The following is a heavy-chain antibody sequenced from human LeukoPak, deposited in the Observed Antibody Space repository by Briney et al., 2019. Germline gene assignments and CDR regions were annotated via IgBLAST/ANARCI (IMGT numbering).Heavy chain of an antibody. V-gene: IGHV3-30*18. D-gene: IGHD3-10*01. CDR1: GFTFSSYG. CDR3: AKGLRGVDY. J-gene: IGHJ4*02. Sequence: GGSLRLSCAASGFTFSSYGMHWVRQAPGKGLEWVAVISYDGSNKYYADSVKGRFTISRDNSKNTLYLQMNSLRVEDTAVYYCAKGLRGVDYWGQGTLVTVSS. CDR2: ISYDGSNK.